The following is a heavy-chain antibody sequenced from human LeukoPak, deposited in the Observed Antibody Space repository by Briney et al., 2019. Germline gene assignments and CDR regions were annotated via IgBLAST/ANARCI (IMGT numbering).Heavy chain of an antibody. Sequence: PGGSLRLSCAASGFTFTTYWMAWVRQAPGKGLEWVANIKGDESARHQADSVKGRFTISRDNTQNSVYLQMSSLRGEDTAVYYCARDVGGSLDYWGQGTLVTASS. J-gene: IGHJ4*02. CDR1: GFTFTTYW. CDR2: IKGDESAR. V-gene: IGHV3-7*01. D-gene: IGHD1-26*01. CDR3: ARDVGGSLDY.